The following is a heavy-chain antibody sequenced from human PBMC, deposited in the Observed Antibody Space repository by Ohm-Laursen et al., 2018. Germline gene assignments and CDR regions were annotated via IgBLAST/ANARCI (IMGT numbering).Heavy chain of an antibody. Sequence: GSLRLSCSASGFTFSSYSMNWVRQAPGKGLEWVSSISSSSSYIYYADSVKGRFTISRDNAKNSLYLQMNSLRAEDTAVYYCARDLSGPWGPQLLPGAFDIWGQGTMVTVSS. J-gene: IGHJ3*02. V-gene: IGHV3-21*01. D-gene: IGHD3-16*01. CDR2: ISSSSSYI. CDR1: GFTFSSYS. CDR3: ARDLSGPWGPQLLPGAFDI.